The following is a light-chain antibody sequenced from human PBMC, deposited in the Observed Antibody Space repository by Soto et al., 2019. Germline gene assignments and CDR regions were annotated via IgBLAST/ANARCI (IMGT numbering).Light chain of an antibody. CDR2: GNS. J-gene: IGLJ1*01. Sequence: QLVLTQPPSVSGAPGQRVTISCTGSSSNIGAHYDVHWYQQLPGTAPKLLIYGNSNRPSGVPDRFSGSKSGTSASLAITGLQAEDEADYYCSSYTASSPFLFGTGTKVTVL. V-gene: IGLV1-40*01. CDR1: SSNIGAHYD. CDR3: SSYTASSPFL.